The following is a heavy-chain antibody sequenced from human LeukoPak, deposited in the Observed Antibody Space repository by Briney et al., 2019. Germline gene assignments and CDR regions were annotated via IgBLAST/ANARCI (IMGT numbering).Heavy chain of an antibody. CDR3: ARRGATGTYYFDY. CDR2: ITGSGGNT. D-gene: IGHD3-9*01. Sequence: GGSLRLSCAASGFSFSSYGMSWVRQGPGKGLEWVSTITGSGGNTYYADSVKGRFTISRDNSKNTLYLQTNSLRAEDTAVYYCARRGATGTYYFDYWGQGTLVTVSS. J-gene: IGHJ4*02. CDR1: GFSFSSYG. V-gene: IGHV3-23*01.